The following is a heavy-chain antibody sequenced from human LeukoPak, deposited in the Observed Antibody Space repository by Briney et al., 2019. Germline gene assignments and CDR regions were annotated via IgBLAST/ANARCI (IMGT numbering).Heavy chain of an antibody. J-gene: IGHJ4*02. V-gene: IGHV3-48*01. CDR1: GFTFSSYS. CDR3: ARPGGSGNFYIY. D-gene: IGHD3-10*01. CDR2: IGSGSAAI. Sequence: GGSLRLSCAVSGFTFSSYSMTWVRQAPGKGLEWVSYIGSGSAAIYYADSVKGRFTISRDNANNSLFLQMSSLRAEDTAMYYCARPGGSGNFYIYWGQGTLVTVSS.